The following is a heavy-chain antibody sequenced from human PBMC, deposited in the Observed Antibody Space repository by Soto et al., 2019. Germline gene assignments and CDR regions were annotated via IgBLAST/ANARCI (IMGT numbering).Heavy chain of an antibody. D-gene: IGHD6-19*01. CDR3: ARLGVCYSSGWYGLGEIFDY. J-gene: IGHJ4*02. CDR2: ISSSGSTI. Sequence: GGSLRLSCAASGFTFSSYEMNWVRQAPGKGLEWVSYISSSGSTIYYADSVKGRFTIARDNAKNSLYLQKNSLRAEDTAVYYCARLGVCYSSGWYGLGEIFDYWGQGTLVTVSS. V-gene: IGHV3-48*03. CDR1: GFTFSSYE.